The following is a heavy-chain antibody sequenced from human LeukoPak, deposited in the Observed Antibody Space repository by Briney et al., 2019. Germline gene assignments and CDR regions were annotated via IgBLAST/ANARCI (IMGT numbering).Heavy chain of an antibody. Sequence: ASVKVSCKVSGYTLTELSMHWVRQAPGKGLEWMGGFDPEDGETIYAQKFQGRVTMTEDTSTDIAYMELSSLRSEDTAVYYYATAPLAVAGSMDVWGQGTTVTVSS. CDR1: GYTLTELS. D-gene: IGHD6-19*01. J-gene: IGHJ6*02. V-gene: IGHV1-24*01. CDR3: ATAPLAVAGSMDV. CDR2: FDPEDGET.